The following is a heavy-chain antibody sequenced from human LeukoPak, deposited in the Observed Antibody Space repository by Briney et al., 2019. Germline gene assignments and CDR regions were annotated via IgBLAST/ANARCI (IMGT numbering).Heavy chain of an antibody. CDR3: ARSSWLQYYYYYYMDV. D-gene: IGHD2-2*01. V-gene: IGHV3-23*01. CDR2: ISGSGGST. J-gene: IGHJ6*03. Sequence: PGGSLRLSCAASGFTFSSYGMSWVRQAPGKGLEWVSAISGSGGSTYYADSVKGRFTISRDNAKNSLYLQMNSLRAEDTAVYYCARSSWLQYYYYYYMDVWGKGTTVTISS. CDR1: GFTFSSYG.